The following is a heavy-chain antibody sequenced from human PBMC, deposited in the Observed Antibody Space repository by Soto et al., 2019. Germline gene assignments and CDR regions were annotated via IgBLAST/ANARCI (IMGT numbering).Heavy chain of an antibody. Sequence: QVQLVQSGAEVKKPGSSVKVSCKASGGTFSSYTISWVRQAPGQGLEWMGRIIPILGIANYAQKLQGRVTITADKSTSTAYMELSSLRSEDTAVYYCAREKGYCSGGSCYSDHNWFDPWGQGTLVTVSS. CDR3: AREKGYCSGGSCYSDHNWFDP. J-gene: IGHJ5*02. V-gene: IGHV1-69*08. CDR2: IIPILGIA. CDR1: GGTFSSYT. D-gene: IGHD2-15*01.